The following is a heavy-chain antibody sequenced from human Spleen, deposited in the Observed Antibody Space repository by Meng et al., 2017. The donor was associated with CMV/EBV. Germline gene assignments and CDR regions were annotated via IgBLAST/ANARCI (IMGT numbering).Heavy chain of an antibody. CDR2: ISAYNGNT. V-gene: IGHV1-18*01. J-gene: IGHJ4*02. Sequence: KASCYTFTNCGITWVRQAPGQGLEWMGWISAYNGNTNYAQKLQGRATMTTDTSTSTAYMELRSLRSDDTAVYYCARQDRYNWNDRDYWGQGTLVTVSS. D-gene: IGHD1-1*01. CDR1: CYTFTNCG. CDR3: ARQDRYNWNDRDY.